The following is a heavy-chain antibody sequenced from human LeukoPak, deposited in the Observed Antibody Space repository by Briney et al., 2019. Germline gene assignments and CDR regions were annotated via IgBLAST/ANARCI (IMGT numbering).Heavy chain of an antibody. J-gene: IGHJ4*02. CDR2: IYYSGST. CDR1: GGSISSSSYY. V-gene: IGHV4-39*01. Sequence: PSETLSLTXTVSGGSISSSSYYWGWIRQPPGKGLDWIGSIYYSGSTYYNPSLKSRVTISVDTSKNQFSLKLSSVTAADTAVYYCARRGDYDFWSGYLDYWGQGTLVTVSS. CDR3: ARRGDYDFWSGYLDY. D-gene: IGHD3-3*01.